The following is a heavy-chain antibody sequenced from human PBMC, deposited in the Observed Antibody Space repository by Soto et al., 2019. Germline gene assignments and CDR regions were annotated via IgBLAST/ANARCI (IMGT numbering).Heavy chain of an antibody. CDR2: IYTTGSN. CDR1: GGSISSYF. V-gene: IGHV4-4*07. J-gene: IGHJ4*02. CDR3: AREGIAAAGVHDY. Sequence: SETLSLTCSVSGGSISSYFGSWIRQPAGKGLEWIGRIYTTGSNDYSPSLKSRVSMSVDTSKNQFSLKLRSVTAADTAVYFCAREGIAAAGVHDYCGQGTLVTVSS. D-gene: IGHD6-13*01.